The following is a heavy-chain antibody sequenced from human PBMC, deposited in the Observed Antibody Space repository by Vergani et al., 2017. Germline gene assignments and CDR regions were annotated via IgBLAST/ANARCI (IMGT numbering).Heavy chain of an antibody. J-gene: IGHJ6*02. Sequence: QVQLVQSGAEVKKPGASVKVSCKASGYTFTSYGISWVRQAPGQGLEWMGRIIPIFGTANYVQKFQGRVTITADESTSTAYMELSSLRSEDTAVYYCARERRDLAAVGSNYYYYYGMDVWGQGTTVTVSS. CDR2: IIPIFGTA. V-gene: IGHV1-69*13. CDR3: ARERRDLAAVGSNYYYYYGMDV. CDR1: GYTFTSYG. D-gene: IGHD6-13*01.